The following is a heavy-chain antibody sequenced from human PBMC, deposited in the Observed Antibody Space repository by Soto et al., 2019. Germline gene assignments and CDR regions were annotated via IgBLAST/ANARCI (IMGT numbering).Heavy chain of an antibody. CDR2: IYHNGIT. V-gene: IGHV4-4*02. Sequence: QVQLKQSGPGLVRPSGTLSLTCRVSGTSISSTYWWTWVRQSPGKGLEWIGEIYHNGITKYNPSLKRRVSLSVDKSNNQVSLKLTSVTAADTAVYYCATVPPRIVVVLAEFPTWGQGTLVTVSS. CDR3: ATVPPRIVVVLAEFPT. J-gene: IGHJ4*02. D-gene: IGHD2-21*01. CDR1: GTSISSTYW.